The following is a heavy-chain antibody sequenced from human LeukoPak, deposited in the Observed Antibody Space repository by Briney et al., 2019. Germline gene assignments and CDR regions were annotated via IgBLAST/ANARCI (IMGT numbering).Heavy chain of an antibody. CDR1: GGTFSTYA. CDR3: ARAGEYCSGGSCYSGVYFDY. J-gene: IGHJ4*02. Sequence: GGSVKVSCKASGGTFSTYAVSWVRQAPGQGLEWMGGIIPIFGKADYAQKFQDRVTITADESTSTAYMELSSLRSEDTALYYCARAGEYCSGGSCYSGVYFDYWGQGTLVTVSS. V-gene: IGHV1-69*01. D-gene: IGHD2-15*01. CDR2: IIPIFGKA.